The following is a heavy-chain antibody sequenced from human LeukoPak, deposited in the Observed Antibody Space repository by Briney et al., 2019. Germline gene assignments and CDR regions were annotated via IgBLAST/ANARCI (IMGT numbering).Heavy chain of an antibody. CDR1: GFPFSDFS. V-gene: IGHV3-23*01. Sequence: GGSLRLSCATSGFPFSDFSMTWVRQAPGKWLEWISTTNSGGTTTYYAESVKGRFTISRDNFKNALYLQMSSLRVEDTAIYYCAKQSYARSLGEGGPGTLVTVSS. CDR2: TNSGGTTT. CDR3: AKQSYARSLGE. D-gene: IGHD3-10*02. J-gene: IGHJ4*02.